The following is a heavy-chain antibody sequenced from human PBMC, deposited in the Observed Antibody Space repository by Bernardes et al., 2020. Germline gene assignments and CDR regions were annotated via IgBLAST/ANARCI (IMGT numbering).Heavy chain of an antibody. CDR3: ARTGGLPAGMSYYYYGMDV. V-gene: IGHV1-8*01. CDR1: GYTFTSYD. Sequence: ASVKVSCKASGYTFTSYDINWVRQATGQGLEWMGWMNPNSGNTGYAQKFQGRVTMTRNTSISTAYMELSSLRSEDTAVYYCARTGGLPAGMSYYYYGMDVWGQGTTVTVSS. D-gene: IGHD2-2*01. CDR2: MNPNSGNT. J-gene: IGHJ6*02.